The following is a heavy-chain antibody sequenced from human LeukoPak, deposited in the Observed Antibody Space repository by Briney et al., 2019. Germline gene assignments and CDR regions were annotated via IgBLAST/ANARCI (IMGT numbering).Heavy chain of an antibody. Sequence: PGGSLRLSCAASGFTFSSYGMHWVRQAPGKGLEWVAVISYDGSNKYYADSVKGRFTISRDNSKNTLYLQMNSLRAEDTAVYYCAKAHTSGWYYNYWGQGTRVTVSS. V-gene: IGHV3-30*18. J-gene: IGHJ4*02. D-gene: IGHD6-19*01. CDR2: ISYDGSNK. CDR1: GFTFSSYG. CDR3: AKAHTSGWYYNY.